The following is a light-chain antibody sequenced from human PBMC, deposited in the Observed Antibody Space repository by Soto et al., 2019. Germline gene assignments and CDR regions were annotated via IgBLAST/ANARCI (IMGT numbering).Light chain of an antibody. V-gene: IGKV3-20*01. J-gene: IGKJ1*01. CDR1: QSLNSFY. CDR2: GSS. CDR3: QQYDMSLRT. Sequence: EIVLTQSPGTLSLSPGERATLSCRASQSLNSFYLAWYQQKPGQAPRLLIYGSSNRATGIPDRFSGSGSGTDFTLTISRLDPGDCAVSSCQQYDMSLRTLGQRTKVDIK.